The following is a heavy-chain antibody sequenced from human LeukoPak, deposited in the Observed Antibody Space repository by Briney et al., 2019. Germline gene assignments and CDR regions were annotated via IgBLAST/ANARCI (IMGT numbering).Heavy chain of an antibody. D-gene: IGHD1-26*01. CDR2: IRYDGNNK. J-gene: IGHJ4*02. CDR3: AKDISGSYSNFDY. CDR1: GFTFSSYG. Sequence: GGSLRLSCAASGFTFSSYGMHWVRQAPGKGLEWVAFIRYDGNNKYYADSVKGRFTISRDNSKNTLYLQMNSLRAEDTAVYYCAKDISGSYSNFDYWGQGTLVTVSS. V-gene: IGHV3-30*02.